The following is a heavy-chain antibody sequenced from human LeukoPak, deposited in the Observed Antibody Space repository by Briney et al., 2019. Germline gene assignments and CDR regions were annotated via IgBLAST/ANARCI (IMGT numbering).Heavy chain of an antibody. CDR2: IYYSGST. D-gene: IGHD3-22*01. CDR3: ARQRYYYDSSGYYT. Sequence: SETLSLTCTVSGGSISSSSYYWGWIHQPPGKGLEWIGSIYYSGSTYYNPSLKSRVTISVDTSKNQFSLKLSSVTAADTAVYYCARQRYYYDSSGYYTWGQGTLVTVSS. CDR1: GGSISSSSYY. V-gene: IGHV4-39*01. J-gene: IGHJ5*02.